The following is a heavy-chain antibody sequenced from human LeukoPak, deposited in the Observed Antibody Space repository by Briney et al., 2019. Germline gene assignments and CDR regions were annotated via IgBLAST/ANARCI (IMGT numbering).Heavy chain of an antibody. D-gene: IGHD2-15*01. J-gene: IGHJ4*02. CDR3: ARTSPRAATFDY. V-gene: IGHV4-4*07. CDR1: GGSISSYY. CDR2: IYTSGTT. Sequence: SETLTLTCAVSGGSISSYYWSWIRQPAGKGLEWIGRIYTSGTTNYNPSLKSRVTMSVDTSKNQFSLNLNSVAAADTAVYYCARTSPRAATFDYWGQGTLVTVSS.